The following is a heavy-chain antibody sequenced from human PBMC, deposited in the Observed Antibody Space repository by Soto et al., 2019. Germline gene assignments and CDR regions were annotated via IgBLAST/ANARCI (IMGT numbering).Heavy chain of an antibody. D-gene: IGHD2-15*01. CDR1: GGTFSTYA. CDR2: VIPIFGTP. V-gene: IGHV1-69*01. Sequence: QVQLVQSGAEVKKPGSSVKVSCKAPGGTFSTYAISWVRQAPGQGLEWMGGVIPIFGTPKYARKFQGRVTITADESTSTGYMELRSLRSEDTAVHYCARSQGGSSSLDIYYYYYYGMDVWGQGTTVTVSS. CDR3: ARSQGGSSSLDIYYYYYYGMDV. J-gene: IGHJ6*02.